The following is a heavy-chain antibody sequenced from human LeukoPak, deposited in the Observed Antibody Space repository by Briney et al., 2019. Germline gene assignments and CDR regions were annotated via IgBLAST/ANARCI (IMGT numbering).Heavy chain of an antibody. CDR1: GGSISSGGYS. V-gene: IGHV4-30-2*01. D-gene: IGHD5-18*01. J-gene: IGHJ4*02. CDR2: IYHSGST. CDR3: ARGLRGYSYDPYYFDY. Sequence: SETLSLTCAVSGGSISSGGYSWSWIRQPPGKGLEWIGYIYHSGSTYYNPSLKSRVTISVDRSKNQFSLKLSSVPAADTAVYYCARGLRGYSYDPYYFDYWGQGTLVTVSS.